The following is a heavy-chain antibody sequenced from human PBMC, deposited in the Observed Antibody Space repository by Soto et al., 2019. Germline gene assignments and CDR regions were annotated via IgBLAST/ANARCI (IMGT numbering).Heavy chain of an antibody. D-gene: IGHD3-3*01. CDR1: GGSISSGDYH. Sequence: QVQLQESAPGLVKPSQTLSLTCTVSGGSISSGDYHWSWIRQPPGKGLEWIGFVYYTGNTYYNPPLKSRVTISVDTSKNQFSLKLSSVTAADTAVYYCARSDFWSGYYTDYWGQGTLVTVSS. CDR3: ARSDFWSGYYTDY. J-gene: IGHJ4*02. CDR2: VYYTGNT. V-gene: IGHV4-30-4*08.